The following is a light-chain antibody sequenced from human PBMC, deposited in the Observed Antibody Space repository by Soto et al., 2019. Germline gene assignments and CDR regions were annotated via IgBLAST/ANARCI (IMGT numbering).Light chain of an antibody. CDR1: QSVSSSY. CDR2: GAS. Sequence: EIVLTQSPGTLSLSPGERATLSCRASQSVSSSYLAWYQQKPGQAPRLLIDGASSRATGIPDRFSGSGSGTDFTLTISRLEPEDFAVYDCQQYGSSPFTFGPGTKVDIK. J-gene: IGKJ3*01. V-gene: IGKV3-20*01. CDR3: QQYGSSPFT.